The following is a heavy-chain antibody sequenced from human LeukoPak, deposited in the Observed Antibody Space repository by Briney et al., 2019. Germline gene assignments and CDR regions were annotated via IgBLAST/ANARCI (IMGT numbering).Heavy chain of an antibody. CDR3: ARDRGGYTYSHDY. V-gene: IGHV4-4*02. Sequence: SSETLSLTCAVSGGSISSNNWWIWVRQSPEKGLEWIGEIYHDGSTNYNPSLKSRVTISMDKSKNQLSLKLNFVTAADTAVYYCARDRGGYTYSHDYWGQGTLVTVSS. CDR1: GGSISSNNW. J-gene: IGHJ4*02. CDR2: IYHDGST. D-gene: IGHD5-18*01.